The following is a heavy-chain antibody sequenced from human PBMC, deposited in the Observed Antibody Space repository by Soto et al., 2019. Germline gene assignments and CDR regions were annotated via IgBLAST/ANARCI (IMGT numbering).Heavy chain of an antibody. CDR3: AGYPIQAYFQKCFDP. D-gene: IGHD2-2*01. J-gene: IGHJ5*02. CDR1: CGSISSYY. V-gene: IGHV4-59*01. CDR2: IYHSGST. Sequence: SETLSLTCTVSCGSISSYYWSWISQPPGKGLEWIGEIYHSGSTNYNPSLKSRVTVSIDTSKSQFSLNLISVTPADTAVYYCAGYPIQAYFQKCFDPWGQGTRVTVSS.